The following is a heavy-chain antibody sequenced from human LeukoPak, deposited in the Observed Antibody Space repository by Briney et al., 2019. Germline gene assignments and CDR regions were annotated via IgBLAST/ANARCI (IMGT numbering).Heavy chain of an antibody. V-gene: IGHV3-7*01. Sequence: GGSLRLSCAASGFTFSSYWMSWVRQAPGKGLEWVANIKQDGSEKYYVDSVKGRFTISRDNAKNSLYLQMNSLRAEDTAVYYCARAGFTVAGSFDYWGQGALVTVSS. J-gene: IGHJ4*02. CDR1: GFTFSSYW. CDR2: IKQDGSEK. CDR3: ARAGFTVAGSFDY. D-gene: IGHD6-19*01.